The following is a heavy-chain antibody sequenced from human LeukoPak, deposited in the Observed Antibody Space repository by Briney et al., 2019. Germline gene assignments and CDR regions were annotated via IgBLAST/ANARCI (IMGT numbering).Heavy chain of an antibody. CDR3: ARVYSSSSGKNAFDI. D-gene: IGHD6-6*01. CDR1: GFTFSNYR. J-gene: IGHJ3*02. Sequence: GGSLRLPCAASGFTFSNYRMSWVRQAPGKGLEWVANIKQDGSEKGYVDSVKGRFTISRDNAKNSLFLQVNSLRAEDTAVYYFARVYSSSSGKNAFDIWGQGTMVTVSS. CDR2: IKQDGSEK. V-gene: IGHV3-7*03.